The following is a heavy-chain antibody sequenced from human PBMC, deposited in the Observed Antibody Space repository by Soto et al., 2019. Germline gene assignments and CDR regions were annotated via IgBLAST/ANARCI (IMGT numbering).Heavy chain of an antibody. CDR2: LYDVDGS. D-gene: IGHD1-1*01. J-gene: IGHJ3*01. Sequence: DVQLVESGGGLTQPGESLRLSCAAFGLTVSGKKYVAWVRQAPGKGLEWVSALYDVDGSFYADSVKSRFTTSIDSSNTTVYLQMNGLRPDDTAVYYCASWHEREHAYDVWGQGTTVTVSS. V-gene: IGHV3-53*01. CDR1: GLTVSGKKY. CDR3: ASWHEREHAYDV.